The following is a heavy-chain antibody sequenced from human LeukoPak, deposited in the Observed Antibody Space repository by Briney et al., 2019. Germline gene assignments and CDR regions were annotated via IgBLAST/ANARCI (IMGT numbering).Heavy chain of an antibody. CDR3: ARPGDDVWGGPYYFDY. V-gene: IGHV4-39*07. CDR2: IYHSGSS. D-gene: IGHD3-16*01. CDR1: GGSISSSSYY. J-gene: IGHJ4*02. Sequence: SETLSLTCTVSGGSISSSSYYWGWIRQPPGKGLEWIGSIYHSGSSYYNPSLKSRVTISVDTSKNEFSLKLSSVTAADTAVYYCARPGDDVWGGPYYFDYWGQGTLVTVSS.